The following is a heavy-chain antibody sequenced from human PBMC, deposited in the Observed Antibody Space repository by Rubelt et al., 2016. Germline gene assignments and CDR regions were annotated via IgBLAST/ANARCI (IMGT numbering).Heavy chain of an antibody. CDR1: GYTFTSYG. CDR3: ARDRTWLVPGLDAFDI. CDR2: ISAYNGNT. J-gene: IGHJ3*02. D-gene: IGHD6-19*01. V-gene: IGHV1-18*01. Sequence: QVQLVQSGAEVKKPGASVKVSCKASGYTFTSYGISWVRQAPGQGLEWMGWISAYNGNTNYAQKVQGRFTLTTDTATSSAYMELRSLRSDETAVYYCARDRTWLVPGLDAFDIWGQGTMVTVSS.